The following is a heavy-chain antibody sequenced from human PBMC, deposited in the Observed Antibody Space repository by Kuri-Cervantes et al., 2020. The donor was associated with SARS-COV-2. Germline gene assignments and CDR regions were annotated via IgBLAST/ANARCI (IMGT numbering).Heavy chain of an antibody. J-gene: IGHJ4*02. CDR2: ISAYNGNT. CDR3: ASGILYRWEGYFDY. V-gene: IGHV1-18*01. D-gene: IGHD2-15*01. CDR1: GYTFTSYG. Sequence: ASVKVSCKASGYTFTSYGISWVRQAPGQGLEWMGWISAYNGNTNYAQKLQGRVTMTTDTSTSTAYMELRSLRAEDTAVYYCASGILYRWEGYFDYWGQGTLVTVSS.